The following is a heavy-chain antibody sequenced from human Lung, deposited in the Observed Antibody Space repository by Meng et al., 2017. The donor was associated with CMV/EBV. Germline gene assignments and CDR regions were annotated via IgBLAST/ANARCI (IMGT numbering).Heavy chain of an antibody. D-gene: IGHD3-3*01. CDR3: TTDSRAYYDFWSGYEALRY. V-gene: IGHV3-15*01. CDR2: IKRQTDGGTT. CDR1: SW. J-gene: IGHJ4*02. Sequence: SWRRWVRPALGKGLEWTCRIKRQTDGGTTDSAAPVKGRFTISRDDSKNTLYLQMNSLKTADTAVYYCTTDSRAYYDFWSGYEALRYWGQGTLVTVSS.